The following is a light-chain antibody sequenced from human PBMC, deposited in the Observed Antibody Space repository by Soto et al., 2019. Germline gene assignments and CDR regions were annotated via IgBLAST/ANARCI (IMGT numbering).Light chain of an antibody. CDR1: QSISTY. CDR2: DAS. CDR3: QQFYDYPLT. Sequence: IQMTKSQSSLSASVGDRVTITCRASQSISTYLNWYQQKPGKAPNLLIYDASSLETGVPSRFSGSGSGTDFTLTISSLQPEDFATYYCQQFYDYPLTSGGGSKVDIK. J-gene: IGKJ4*01. V-gene: IGKV1D-13*01.